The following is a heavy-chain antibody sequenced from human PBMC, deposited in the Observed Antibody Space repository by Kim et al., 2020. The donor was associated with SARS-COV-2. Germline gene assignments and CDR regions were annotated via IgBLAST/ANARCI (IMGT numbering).Heavy chain of an antibody. D-gene: IGHD1-26*01. J-gene: IGHJ4*02. Sequence: ASVKVSCKASGYTFTSYGISWVRQAPGQGLEWMGWISDYNGNTNYAQKLQGRVTMTTDTSTSTAYMELRSLRSDDTAVYYCARDARGLVGATFYFDYWGQGTLVTVSS. CDR1: GYTFTSYG. CDR2: ISDYNGNT. CDR3: ARDARGLVGATFYFDY. V-gene: IGHV1-18*01.